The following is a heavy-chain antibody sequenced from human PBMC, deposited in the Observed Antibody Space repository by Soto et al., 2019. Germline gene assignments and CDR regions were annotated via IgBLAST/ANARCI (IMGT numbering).Heavy chain of an antibody. V-gene: IGHV3-23*01. D-gene: IGHD3-16*01. CDR1: GFTFSSYA. CDR3: AKDQNDYIWGSYSALFDY. J-gene: IGHJ4*02. CDR2: ISGSGGST. Sequence: GGSLRLSCAASGFTFSSYAMGWVRQAPGKGLEWVSAISGSGGSTYYADSVKGRFTISRDNSKNTLYLQMNSLRAEDTAVYYCAKDQNDYIWGSYSALFDYWGQGTLVTVSS.